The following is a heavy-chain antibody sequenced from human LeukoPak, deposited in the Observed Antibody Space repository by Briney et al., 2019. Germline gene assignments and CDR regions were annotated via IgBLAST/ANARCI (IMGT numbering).Heavy chain of an antibody. D-gene: IGHD6-6*01. CDR3: ARSKGSSFRSPFDY. J-gene: IGHJ4*02. V-gene: IGHV3-21*01. Sequence: PGGSLRLSCAASGFTFSSYSMNWVRQATGKALEWVSSISSSSSYIYYADSVKGRFTISRDNAKNSLYLQMNSLRAEDTAVYYCARSKGSSFRSPFDYWGQGTLVTVSS. CDR2: ISSSSSYI. CDR1: GFTFSSYS.